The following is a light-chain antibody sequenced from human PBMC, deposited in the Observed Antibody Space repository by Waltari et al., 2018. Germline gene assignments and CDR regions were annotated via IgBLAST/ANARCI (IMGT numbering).Light chain of an antibody. Sequence: CRASERINGWLAWYQQKAGQAPKLLIYNASSLERGVPSRFSGSGSGTEFSLTIGALQPEDFATYYCQQYNSHLITFGGGTKVEMK. J-gene: IGKJ4*01. V-gene: IGKV1-5*03. CDR2: NAS. CDR1: ERINGW. CDR3: QQYNSHLIT.